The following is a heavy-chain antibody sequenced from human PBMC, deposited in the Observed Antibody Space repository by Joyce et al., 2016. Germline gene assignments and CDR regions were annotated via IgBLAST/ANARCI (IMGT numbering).Heavy chain of an antibody. Sequence: QVQLVESGGGVGQPGRSLTHPCAASGFSLSQFSMVWIRQAPGKGLEWAAVSSSDGSNKEYADAAKGRFSISRDNSKNTRNLQMTGLRSDDTGVYYCARGTTVTRMGNWFDPWGQGTLVTVSS. CDR2: SSSDGSNK. CDR1: GFSLSQFS. D-gene: IGHD4-17*01. J-gene: IGHJ5*02. V-gene: IGHV3-30-3*01. CDR3: ARGTTVTRMGNWFDP.